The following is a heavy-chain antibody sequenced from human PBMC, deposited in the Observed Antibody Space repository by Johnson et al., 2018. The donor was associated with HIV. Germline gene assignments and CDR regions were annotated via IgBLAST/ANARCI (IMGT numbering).Heavy chain of an antibody. V-gene: IGHV3-30-3*01. J-gene: IGHJ3*02. CDR1: GFTFSSYA. D-gene: IGHD3-22*01. CDR3: AKESYYYDSSGYKIRGAFDI. Sequence: QVQLVESGGGVVQPGRSLRLSCTASGFTFSSYAMHWVRQAPGKGLEWVAVISYDGSNKYYADSVKGRFTISRDNSKNTLYLQMNSLRAEDTAVYYCAKESYYYDSSGYKIRGAFDIWGQGTMVTVSS. CDR2: ISYDGSNK.